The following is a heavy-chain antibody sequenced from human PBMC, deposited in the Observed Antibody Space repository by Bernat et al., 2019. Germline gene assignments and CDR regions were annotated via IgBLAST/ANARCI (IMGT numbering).Heavy chain of an antibody. D-gene: IGHD5-18*01. CDR1: GFTFSSYA. CDR3: ARGQDTAMVDFDY. CDR2: ISYDGSNK. V-gene: IGHV3-30-3*01. J-gene: IGHJ4*02. Sequence: QVQLVESGGGVVQPGRSLRLSRAASGFTFSSYAMHWVRQAPGKGLEWVAVISYDGSNKYYADSVKGRFTISRDNSKNTLYLQMNSLRAEDTAVYYCARGQDTAMVDFDYWGQGTLVTVSS.